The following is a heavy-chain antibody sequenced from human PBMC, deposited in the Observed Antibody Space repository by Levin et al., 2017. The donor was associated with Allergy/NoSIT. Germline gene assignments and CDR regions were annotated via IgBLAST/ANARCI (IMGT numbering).Heavy chain of an antibody. Sequence: SETLSLTCAVSGGAFSGFCWSWIRQPPGKGLEWIAEINHSGSTSYNPSLRSRVSISLDTSKNNFSLQLNSLTAADTAVYYCARGRFLDWSLQRTYFDHWGQGSLVTVSS. J-gene: IGHJ4*02. D-gene: IGHD3/OR15-3a*01. CDR2: INHSGST. V-gene: IGHV4-34*01. CDR3: ARGRFLDWSLQRTYFDH. CDR1: GGAFSGFC.